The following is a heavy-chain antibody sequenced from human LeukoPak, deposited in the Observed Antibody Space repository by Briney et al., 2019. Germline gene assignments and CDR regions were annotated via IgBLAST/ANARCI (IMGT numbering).Heavy chain of an antibody. CDR2: FYTGGST. J-gene: IGHJ4*02. CDR1: GFTVGSNY. Sequence: GGSLRLSCAGSGFTVGSNYMSWVRQAPGKGLEWVSSFYTGGSTYYADSVKGRFTISRDNSKNTLYLQMNSLRAEDTAVYYCAKLREWELPDLFDYWGQGTLVTVSS. D-gene: IGHD1-26*01. V-gene: IGHV3-53*01. CDR3: AKLREWELPDLFDY.